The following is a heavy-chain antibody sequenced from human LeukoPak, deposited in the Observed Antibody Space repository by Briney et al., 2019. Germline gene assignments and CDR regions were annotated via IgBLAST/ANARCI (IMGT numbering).Heavy chain of an antibody. V-gene: IGHV4-59*01. CDR3: ARVVTDYSSSSSWFDP. CDR2: IFYSGST. CDR1: GGSISSYD. D-gene: IGHD6-6*01. Sequence: SETLSLTCTVSGGSISSYDWSWIRQPPGKGLEWIGYIFYSGSTNYNPSVKSRVTLSVDTSKNQFSLKLTSLTAADTAIYSCARVVTDYSSSSSWFDPWGQGTLVTVSS. J-gene: IGHJ5*02.